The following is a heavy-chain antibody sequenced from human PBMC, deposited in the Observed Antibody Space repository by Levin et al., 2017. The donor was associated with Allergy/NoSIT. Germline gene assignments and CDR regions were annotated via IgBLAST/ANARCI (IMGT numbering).Heavy chain of an antibody. CDR3: ARLAWIRGTRDY. CDR1: GFTFSSYE. Sequence: GGSLRLSCAASGFTFSSYEMHWVRQAPGKGLEWVSYISSSDNTVFYGDSVKGRFTISRDNAKNSLYLQLSSLRAEDTAVYYCARLAWIRGTRDYWGQGTLVTVSS. J-gene: IGHJ4*02. CDR2: ISSSDNTV. V-gene: IGHV3-48*03. D-gene: IGHD1-1*01.